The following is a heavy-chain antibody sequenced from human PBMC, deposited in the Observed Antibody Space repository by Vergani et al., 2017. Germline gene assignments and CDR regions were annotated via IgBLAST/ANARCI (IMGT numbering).Heavy chain of an antibody. J-gene: IGHJ5*02. CDR2: IIHILGIA. Sequence: QVQLVQSGAEVKKPGSSVKVSCKASGGTFSSYTISWVRQAPGQGLEWMGRIIHILGIANYAQKFQGRVTITADKSTSTAYMELSSLRSEDTALYYCATRGAPGDYCSGGSCYDHNWFDPWGQGTLVTVSS. CDR1: GGTFSSYT. D-gene: IGHD2-15*01. V-gene: IGHV1-69*02. CDR3: ATRGAPGDYCSGGSCYDHNWFDP.